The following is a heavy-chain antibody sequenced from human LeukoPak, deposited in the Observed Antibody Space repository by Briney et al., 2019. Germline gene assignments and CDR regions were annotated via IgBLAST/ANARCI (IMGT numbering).Heavy chain of an antibody. CDR2: IYHSGST. J-gene: IGHJ4*02. D-gene: IGHD2-15*01. V-gene: IGHV4-4*02. CDR1: GGSISSSNW. Sequence: SETLSLTCAVSGGSISSSNWWSWVRQPPGKGLEWIGEIYHSGSTNYNPSLKSRVTISVDTSKNQFSLKLSSVTAADTAVYYCASRRRYCSGGSCYLRDYWGQGTLVTVSS. CDR3: ASRRRYCSGGSCYLRDY.